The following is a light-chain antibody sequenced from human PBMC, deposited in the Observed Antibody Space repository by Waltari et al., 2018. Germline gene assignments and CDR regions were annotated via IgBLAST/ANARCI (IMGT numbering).Light chain of an antibody. CDR1: QSLQHSNGYNY. J-gene: IGKJ3*01. CDR3: MQALQSPFT. V-gene: IGKV2-28*01. Sequence: DIVMTQSPLPLPVTPGEPASISCRSSQSLQHSNGYNYLDWYLQKPGQAPHLLIYLGHNRAAGVPDRFSGSGSGTDFTLKISGVEAEDVGVYYCMQALQSPFTFGPGTKVDIK. CDR2: LGH.